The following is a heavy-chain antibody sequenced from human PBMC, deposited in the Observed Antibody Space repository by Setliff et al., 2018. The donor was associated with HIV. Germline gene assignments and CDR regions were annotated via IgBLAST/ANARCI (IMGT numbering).Heavy chain of an antibody. CDR1: GGSISRSRNY. V-gene: IGHV4-39*01. D-gene: IGHD2-2*01. CDR2: IFYSGST. CDR3: ARLAIPAATTDY. J-gene: IGHJ4*02. Sequence: NPSETLSLTCTVSGGSISRSRNYWGWIRQPPGKGLEWIGSIFYSGSTYYNPSLKSRPTISVDTSKNQFSLKLNSVTAADTAVYYCARLAIPAATTDYWGQGTLVTVS.